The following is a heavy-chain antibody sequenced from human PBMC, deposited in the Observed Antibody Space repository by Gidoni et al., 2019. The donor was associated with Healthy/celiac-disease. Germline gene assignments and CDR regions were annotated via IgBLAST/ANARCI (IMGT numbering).Heavy chain of an antibody. D-gene: IGHD3-22*01. J-gene: IGHJ4*02. CDR1: GYTFTGYY. Sequence: QVQLVQSGAEVKKPGASVQVSCKASGYTFTGYYMHWVRQAPGQGLEWMGWINPNSGGTNYAQKFQGRVTMTRDTSISTAYMELSRLRSDDTAVYYCARDEVSDYYDSSGYPPPGDYWGQGTLVTVSS. CDR2: INPNSGGT. V-gene: IGHV1-2*02. CDR3: ARDEVSDYYDSSGYPPPGDY.